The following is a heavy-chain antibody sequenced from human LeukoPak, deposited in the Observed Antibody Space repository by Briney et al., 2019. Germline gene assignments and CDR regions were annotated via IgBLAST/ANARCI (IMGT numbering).Heavy chain of an antibody. CDR3: ARHYVGSWFDP. Sequence: SETLSLTCTVSGGSISSYYWSWIRQPPGKGLEWIGYIYYSGSTNYNPSLKSRVTISVDTSKNQFSLKLSSVTAADTAVYYCARHYVGSWFDPWGQGTLVTVSS. CDR1: GGSISSYY. CDR2: IYYSGST. D-gene: IGHD1-26*01. J-gene: IGHJ5*02. V-gene: IGHV4-59*08.